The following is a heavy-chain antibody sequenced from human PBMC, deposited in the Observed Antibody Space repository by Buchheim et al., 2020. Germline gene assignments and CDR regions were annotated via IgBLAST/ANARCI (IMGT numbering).Heavy chain of an antibody. CDR2: IKIDRNEQ. CDR1: GFSLSDFW. V-gene: IGHV3-7*01. CDR3: ARAENGLRLLSY. J-gene: IGHJ4*01. D-gene: IGHD3-3*01. Sequence: EVQLVQSGGGLVQPGGSLRLSCEVSGFSLSDFWMRWVRQAPGNGLEWVASIKIDRNEQYYVDSVKGRFTISGDNAKNSPYLQMNSLRADDTAVYYCARAENGLRLLSYWGQGTL.